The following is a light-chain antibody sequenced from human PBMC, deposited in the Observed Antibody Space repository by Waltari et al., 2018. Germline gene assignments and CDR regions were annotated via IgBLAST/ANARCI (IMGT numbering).Light chain of an antibody. V-gene: IGKV1-5*03. Sequence: TQSPGTLSLSPGERATLSCRASQSISSWLAWYQQKPGNAPKLLIYKASSLESGVPSRFSGSGSGTEFTLTISSLQPDDFATYYCQQYNSYPWTFGQGTKVEIK. J-gene: IGKJ1*01. CDR1: QSISSW. CDR3: QQYNSYPWT. CDR2: KAS.